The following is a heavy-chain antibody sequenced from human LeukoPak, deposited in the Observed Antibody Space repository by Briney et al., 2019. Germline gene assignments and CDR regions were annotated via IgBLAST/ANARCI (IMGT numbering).Heavy chain of an antibody. Sequence: SETLSLTCTVSGGSISSGDYYWSWIRQPPGKGLEWIGYIYYSGSTYYNPSLKSRVTISVDTSKNQFSLKLSSVTAADTAVYYCASSMVRGVIITPDAFDIWGQGTMVTVSS. D-gene: IGHD3-10*01. J-gene: IGHJ3*02. V-gene: IGHV4-30-4*01. CDR2: IYYSGST. CDR3: ASSMVRGVIITPDAFDI. CDR1: GGSISSGDYY.